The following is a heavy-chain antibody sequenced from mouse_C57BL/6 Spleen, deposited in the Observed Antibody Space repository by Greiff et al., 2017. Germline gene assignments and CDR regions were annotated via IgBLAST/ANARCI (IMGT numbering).Heavy chain of an antibody. CDR1: GYTFTSYW. V-gene: IGHV1-64*01. J-gene: IGHJ4*01. D-gene: IGHD2-4*01. CDR2: IHPNSGST. Sequence: QVQLQQPGAELVKPGASVKLSCKASGYTFTSYWMHWVKQRPGQGLEWIGMIHPNSGSTNYNEKFKSKATLTVDKSSSTAYMQLSSLTSEDSAVYYCARGYDDDRAMDYWGQGTSVTVSS. CDR3: ARGYDDDRAMDY.